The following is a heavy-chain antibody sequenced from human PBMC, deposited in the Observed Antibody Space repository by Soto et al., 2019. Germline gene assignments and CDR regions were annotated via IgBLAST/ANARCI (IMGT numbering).Heavy chain of an antibody. CDR2: ISSNGGST. V-gene: IGHV3-64D*08. CDR1: GFTFSSYA. D-gene: IGHD6-13*01. J-gene: IGHJ6*02. Sequence: GGSLRLSCSASGFTFSSYAMHWVRQAPGKGLEYVSAISSNGGSTYYADSVKGRFTISRDNSKNTLYLQMSSLRAEDTAVYYCVKAITSPGRSIAVCGTVIYYYGMDVCGQGTTVTVSS. CDR3: VKAITSPGRSIAVCGTVIYYYGMDV.